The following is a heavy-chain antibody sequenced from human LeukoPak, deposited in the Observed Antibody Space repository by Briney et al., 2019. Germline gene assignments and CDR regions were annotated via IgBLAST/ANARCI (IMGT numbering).Heavy chain of an antibody. Sequence: PGGSLRLSCAASGFTFSRYWMHWVRQAPGKGLEWVSAISGSGGSTYYADSVKGRFTISRDNSKNTLYLQMNSLRAEDTAVYYCAKGTYYDFRSGPPDYWGQGTLVTVSS. J-gene: IGHJ4*02. CDR2: ISGSGGST. CDR1: GFTFSRYW. V-gene: IGHV3-23*01. D-gene: IGHD3-3*01. CDR3: AKGTYYDFRSGPPDY.